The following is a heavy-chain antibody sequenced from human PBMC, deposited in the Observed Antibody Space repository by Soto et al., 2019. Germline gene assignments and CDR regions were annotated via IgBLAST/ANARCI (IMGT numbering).Heavy chain of an antibody. J-gene: IGHJ4*02. CDR3: ARASEYYYDSSGYCFDY. CDR2: IIPIFGTA. V-gene: IGHV1-69*13. D-gene: IGHD3-22*01. CDR1: GGTSSSYA. Sequence: SVKVSCKASGGTSSSYAISWVRQAPGQGLEWMGGIIPIFGTANYAQKFQGRVTITADESTSTAYMELSSLRSEDTAVYYCARASEYYYDSSGYCFDYWGQGTLVTVSS.